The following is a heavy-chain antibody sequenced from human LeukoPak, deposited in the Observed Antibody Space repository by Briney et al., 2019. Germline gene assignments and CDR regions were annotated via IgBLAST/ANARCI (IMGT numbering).Heavy chain of an antibody. Sequence: TGGSLRLSCAASGFTFSSYAMSWVRQAPGKGLEWVSAISGSGGSTYYADSVKGRFTISRDNSKNTLYLQMNSLRAEDTAVYYCAKDRYYYDSSGYPVDYWGQGTLVTVSS. J-gene: IGHJ4*02. CDR3: AKDRYYYDSSGYPVDY. CDR2: ISGSGGST. D-gene: IGHD3-22*01. CDR1: GFTFSSYA. V-gene: IGHV3-23*01.